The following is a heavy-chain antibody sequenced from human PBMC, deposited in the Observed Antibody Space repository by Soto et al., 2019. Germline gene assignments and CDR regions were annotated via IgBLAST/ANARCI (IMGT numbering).Heavy chain of an antibody. CDR2: IYSGGYT. Sequence: EVQLVESGGGLIQPGGSLRLSCAVSGFTVSNNYMSWVRQAPGKGLEGVSVIYSGGYTAYGDSVKGRFTISRDNSKNTLFLQRKSLGAADPAVFYCAAQRGGGGYWGQGTLVTVSS. CDR3: AAQRGGGGY. CDR1: GFTVSNNY. J-gene: IGHJ4*02. D-gene: IGHD6-25*01. V-gene: IGHV3-53*01.